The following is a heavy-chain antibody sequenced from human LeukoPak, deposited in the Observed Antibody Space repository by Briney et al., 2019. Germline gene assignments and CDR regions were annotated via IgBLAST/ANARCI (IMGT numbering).Heavy chain of an antibody. J-gene: IGHJ4*02. CDR3: ARLSGDGYSLDY. V-gene: IGHV4-59*08. CDR1: SGSISNYY. Sequence: PSETLSLTCTVSSGSISNYYWSWLRQPPGKGLEWIGYIYYSGSTDYNPSLKSRVTISVDTSKNQFSLKLNSVTAADTAVYYCARLSGDGYSLDYWGQGTLVTVSS. CDR2: IYYSGST. D-gene: IGHD5-24*01.